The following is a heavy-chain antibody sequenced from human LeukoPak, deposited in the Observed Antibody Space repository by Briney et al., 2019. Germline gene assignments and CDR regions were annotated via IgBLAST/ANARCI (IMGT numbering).Heavy chain of an antibody. CDR1: GYTFTSYN. CDR3: ARADPPPRYCSSTSCYVS. V-gene: IGHV1-69*13. J-gene: IGHJ5*02. CDR2: IIPIFGTA. Sequence: GASVKVSCKASGYTFTSYNINWVRQAPGQGLEWMGGIIPIFGTANYAQKFQGRVTITADESTSTAYMELSSLRSEDTAVYYCARADPPPRYCSSTSCYVSWGQGTLVTVSS. D-gene: IGHD2-2*01.